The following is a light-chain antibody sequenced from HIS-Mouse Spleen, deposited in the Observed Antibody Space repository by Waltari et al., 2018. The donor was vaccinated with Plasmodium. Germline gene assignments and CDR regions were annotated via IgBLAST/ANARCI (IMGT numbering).Light chain of an antibody. J-gene: IGLJ1*01. V-gene: IGLV2-11*01. CDR1: SSDVGGYNY. Sequence: QSALTQPRSVSGSPGQSVTISCTGTSSDVGGYNYVSWYQQHPGKAPKLKIYDVSKRPSGVPDRFSGSKSGNPASLTISRLQAEDEADYYRCSYAGSYTYVYGTGTKVTVL. CDR3: CSYAGSYTYV. CDR2: DVS.